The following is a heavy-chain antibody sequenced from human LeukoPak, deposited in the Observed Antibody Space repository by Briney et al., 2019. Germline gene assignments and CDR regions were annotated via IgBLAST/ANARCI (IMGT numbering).Heavy chain of an antibody. J-gene: IGHJ4*02. Sequence: PGGSLRLSCAASGFTFTTFGIHWVRQAPGKGLEWVAAISPDGKIEYYTDSVKGRFTVSRDNSKNMIYLQMNSLRGEDSVVYFCAKINNDDDYWGQGALVTVSS. CDR2: ISPDGKIE. D-gene: IGHD1/OR15-1a*01. CDR1: GFTFTTFG. CDR3: AKINNDDDY. V-gene: IGHV3-30*18.